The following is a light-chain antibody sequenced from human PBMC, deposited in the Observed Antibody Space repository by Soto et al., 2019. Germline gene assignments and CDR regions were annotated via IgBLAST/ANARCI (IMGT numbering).Light chain of an antibody. CDR3: QQYNSWPQT. J-gene: IGKJ1*01. CDR1: QNVGSN. V-gene: IGKV3-15*01. CDR2: GAS. Sequence: EIVLTQSPAPLSVSPGERATLSCRASQNVGSNLAWYPHKPGQAPRPLISGASTRATGVPARFSGSWSGTECALTISSLQSEDVTVYFCQQYNSWPQTFCQGTKVDIK.